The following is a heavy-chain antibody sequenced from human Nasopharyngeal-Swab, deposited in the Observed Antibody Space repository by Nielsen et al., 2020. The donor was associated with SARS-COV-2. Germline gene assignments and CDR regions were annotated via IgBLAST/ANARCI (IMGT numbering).Heavy chain of an antibody. Sequence: SETLSLTCAVNSESFSAYYWSWIRQPPGNELEWIGQTHQSGITYYNAPLKSRVIISVEMSKNQISLKLNSVTAADTAVYYCARGPLDSTHDFDYWDQGTLVTVSS. CDR3: ARGPLDSTHDFDY. CDR1: SESFSAYY. D-gene: IGHD2-15*01. CDR2: THQSGIT. V-gene: IGHV4-34*01. J-gene: IGHJ4*02.